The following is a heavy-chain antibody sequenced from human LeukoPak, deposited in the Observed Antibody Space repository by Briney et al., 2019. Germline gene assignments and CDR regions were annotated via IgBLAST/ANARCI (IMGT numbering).Heavy chain of an antibody. J-gene: IGHJ6*03. CDR2: IWSDGSNK. CDR3: VKELYMDV. CDR1: GFSFSSYG. V-gene: IGHV3-33*06. Sequence: GRSLRLSCAASGFSFSSYGMHWVRQAPGKGLEWVAIIWSDGSNKYYADSVKGRFTISRDNSKNTLYLQMHSLRTEDTAIYYCVKELYMDVWGKGTTVTVSS.